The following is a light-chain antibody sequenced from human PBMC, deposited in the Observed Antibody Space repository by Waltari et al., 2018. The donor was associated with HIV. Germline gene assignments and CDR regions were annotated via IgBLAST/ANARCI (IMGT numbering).Light chain of an antibody. J-gene: IGKJ4*01. V-gene: IGKV3-11*01. CDR3: QQGSGWPPAFS. CDR1: QSISGA. CDR2: DAS. Sequence: EVPLTQSPATLSLSPGESATPSCRASQSISGAVAWYQQKPGQAPRLLIYDASRRYTGIPVRFRGSGSETDFTLTISSLEPEDFAIYYCQQGSGWPPAFSFGGGTRVDIK.